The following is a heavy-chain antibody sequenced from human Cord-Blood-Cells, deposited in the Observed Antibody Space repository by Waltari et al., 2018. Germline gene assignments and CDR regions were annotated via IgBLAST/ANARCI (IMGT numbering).Heavy chain of an antibody. CDR2: IYHSGST. D-gene: IGHD1-26*01. Sequence: QVQLQESGAGLVKPSVTLSLTCAVPGYSISSGYYWGWIRQPPGKAPEWIGSIYHSGSTCYTPALKCRVTISLDTSKYLFSRKLSSVTAADTAVYYCARVPDWEAVDIWRQGTMVTVSS. V-gene: IGHV4-38-2*01. CDR3: ARVPDWEAVDI. J-gene: IGHJ3*02. CDR1: GYSISSGYY.